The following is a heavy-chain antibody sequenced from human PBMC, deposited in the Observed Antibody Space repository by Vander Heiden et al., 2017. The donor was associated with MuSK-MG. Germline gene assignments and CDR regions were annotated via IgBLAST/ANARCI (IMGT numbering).Heavy chain of an antibody. D-gene: IGHD5-18*01. CDR1: GFTFRRYG. CDR3: VTERREGQNYSPEYFKH. J-gene: IGHJ1*01. Sequence: EVQLVESGGGLVQPGGSLRLSCEASGFTFRRYGMSWVRQAPGKGLEWLANIKEDGSEIYYVDSVKGRFTFSRDNAKNSLYLQMNSLRAEETAVYYCVTERREGQNYSPEYFKHWGQGTLVTVSS. V-gene: IGHV3-7*01. CDR2: IKEDGSEI.